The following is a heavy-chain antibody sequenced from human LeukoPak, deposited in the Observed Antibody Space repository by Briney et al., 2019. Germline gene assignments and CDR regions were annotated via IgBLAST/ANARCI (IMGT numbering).Heavy chain of an antibody. J-gene: IGHJ6*02. CDR1: GDSINSGGYY. CDR3: ARHCSGGSCSYYGMDV. CDR2: IYHSGAT. D-gene: IGHD2-15*01. Sequence: SETLSLTCTVSGDSINSGGYYWIWIRQPPGKGLEWIGYIYHSGATYYNPSLKSRVTISVDRSKNQFSLKLSSVTAADTAVYYCARHCSGGSCSYYGMDVWGQGTTVTVSS. V-gene: IGHV4-30-2*01.